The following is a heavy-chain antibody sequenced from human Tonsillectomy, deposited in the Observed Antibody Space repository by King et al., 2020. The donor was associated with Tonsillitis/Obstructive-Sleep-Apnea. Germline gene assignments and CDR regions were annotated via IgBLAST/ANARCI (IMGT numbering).Heavy chain of an antibody. CDR2: ISYDGSNK. V-gene: IGHV3-30*04. CDR3: ARGGITMILDAFDI. CDR1: GFTFSSYA. D-gene: IGHD3-22*01. Sequence: QLVQSGGGVVQPGRSLRLSCAASGFTFSSYAMHWVRQAPGKGLEWVAVISYDGSNKYYADSVKGRFTISRDNSKNTLYLQMNSLRAEDTAVYYCARGGITMILDAFDIWGQGTMVTVSS. J-gene: IGHJ3*02.